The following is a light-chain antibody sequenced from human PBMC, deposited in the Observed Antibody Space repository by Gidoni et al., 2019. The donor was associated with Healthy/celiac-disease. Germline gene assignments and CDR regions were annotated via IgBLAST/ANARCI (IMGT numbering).Light chain of an antibody. CDR1: QSISSY. J-gene: IGKJ2*01. V-gene: IGKV1-39*01. Sequence: QMTQSPSSLSASVGDRVTITCRAIQSISSYLNWYQQKPGKAPKLLIYAASSLQSGVPSRFSGSGSGTDFTLTISSLQPEDFATYYCQQSYSTLYTFGQGTKLEIK. CDR2: AAS. CDR3: QQSYSTLYT.